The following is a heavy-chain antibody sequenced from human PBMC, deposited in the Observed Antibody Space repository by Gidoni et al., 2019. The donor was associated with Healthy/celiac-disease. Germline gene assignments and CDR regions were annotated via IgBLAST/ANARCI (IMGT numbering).Heavy chain of an antibody. J-gene: IGHJ3*02. Sequence: EVQLVESGGGLVQPGGSLRLSCTASGFTFRNYSVNWVRQAPGKGLERGSSIPSSSRTIYYADSVKGRFTISRDNAKNSLHLQMNSLRAEDTAVYYCASQAGGYDVFDIWGQGTMVTVSS. CDR3: ASQAGGYDVFDI. V-gene: IGHV3-48*01. CDR1: GFTFRNYS. D-gene: IGHD1-26*01. CDR2: IPSSSRTI.